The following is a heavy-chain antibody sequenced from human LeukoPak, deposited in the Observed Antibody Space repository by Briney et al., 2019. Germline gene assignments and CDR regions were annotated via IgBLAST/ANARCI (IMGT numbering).Heavy chain of an antibody. CDR1: GFTFSSYS. J-gene: IGHJ4*02. D-gene: IGHD3-22*01. CDR3: AKEGYDSSGYYYFDY. CDR2: ISGSGGST. V-gene: IGHV3-23*01. Sequence: GGSLRLSCAASGFTFSSYSMSWVRQAPWKGLEWVSAISGSGGSTYYADSVKGRFTISRDNSKNTLYLQMNSLRAEDTAVYYCAKEGYDSSGYYYFDYWGQGTLVTVSS.